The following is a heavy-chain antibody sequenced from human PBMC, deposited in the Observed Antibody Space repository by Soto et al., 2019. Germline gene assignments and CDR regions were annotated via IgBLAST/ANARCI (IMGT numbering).Heavy chain of an antibody. CDR3: VKEMGPCCDWSYYFDY. V-gene: IGHV3-30*14. J-gene: IGHJ4*02. D-gene: IGHD3-9*01. Sequence: GGSRMCSSASCGFTFSSWFRHGLRQAPGEGLEWVAVISYYGSFKYYAESVRGRFSISRDNSKNTVYLQMNSLIYDDTAVYYCVKEMGPCCDWSYYFDYWGQGTLVTVSS. CDR1: GFTFSSWF. CDR2: ISYYGSFK.